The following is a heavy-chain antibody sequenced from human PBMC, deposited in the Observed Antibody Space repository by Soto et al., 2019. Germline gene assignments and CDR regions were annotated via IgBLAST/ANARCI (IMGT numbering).Heavy chain of an antibody. CDR2: IYYSGST. D-gene: IGHD2-15*01. CDR1: GGSISSGGYY. CDR3: AREYSGGRDYYYYGMDV. V-gene: IGHV4-31*03. Sequence: KPSETLSLTCTVSGGSISSGGYYWSWIRQHPGKGLEWIGYIYYSGSTYYNPSLKSRVTISVDTSKNQFSLKLSSVTAADTAVYYCAREYSGGRDYYYYGMDVWGQGTTVTVSS. J-gene: IGHJ6*02.